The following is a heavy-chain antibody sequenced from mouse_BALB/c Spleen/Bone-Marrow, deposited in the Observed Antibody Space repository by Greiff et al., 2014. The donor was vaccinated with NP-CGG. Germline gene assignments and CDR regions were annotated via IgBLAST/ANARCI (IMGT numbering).Heavy chain of an antibody. CDR1: GFTFSSYG. J-gene: IGHJ4*01. D-gene: IGHD2-1*01. CDR2: ISSGGSYT. Sequence: EVQLVESGGDLVKPGGSLKLSCAASGFTFSSYGMSWVRQTPDKRLEWVATISSGGSYTYYPDSVKGRFTISRDNAKNTLYLQMSRLKSEDTAMYYCARQYGNLGVMDYWGQGTSVTVSS. CDR3: ARQYGNLGVMDY. V-gene: IGHV5-6*01.